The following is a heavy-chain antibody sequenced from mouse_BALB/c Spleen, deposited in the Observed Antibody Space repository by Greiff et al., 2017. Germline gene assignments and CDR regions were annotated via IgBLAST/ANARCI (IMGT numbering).Heavy chain of an antibody. CDR1: GFNIKDTY. CDR3: ASPYGGDSWFAY. J-gene: IGHJ3*01. CDR2: IDPANGNT. V-gene: IGHV14-3*02. Sequence: EVQRVESGAELVKPGASVKLSCTASGFNIKDTYMHWVKQRPEQGLEWIGRIDPANGNTKYDPKFQGKATITADTSSNTAYLQLSSLTSEDTAVYYCASPYGGDSWFAYWGQGTLVTVSA. D-gene: IGHD1-1*01.